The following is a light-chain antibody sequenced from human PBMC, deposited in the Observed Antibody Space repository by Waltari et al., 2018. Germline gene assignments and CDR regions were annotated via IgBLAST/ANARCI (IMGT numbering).Light chain of an antibody. J-gene: IGLJ3*02. Sequence: YPQFPGTAPKVLIYANENRPSGIPDRFSASKSGTSASLTITGLQTEDEADYYCQSYDNNLCAWVFGGGTKVTVL. CDR2: ANE. V-gene: IGLV1-40*01. CDR3: QSYDNNLCAWV.